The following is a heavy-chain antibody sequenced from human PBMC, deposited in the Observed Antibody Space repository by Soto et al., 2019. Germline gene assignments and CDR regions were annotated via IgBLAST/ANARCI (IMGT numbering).Heavy chain of an antibody. V-gene: IGHV1-18*01. D-gene: IGHD2-15*01. Sequence: ASVKVSCKTSGYTFTTYGVSWVRQAPGQGLEWMGWINPYNGNTNYAQRLQGRVTLTTDTSTSTAYMELRSLRSDDTALYYCAREDGYCSGGTCQSGGWLEPWGQGTLVTVSS. CDR3: AREDGYCSGGTCQSGGWLEP. CDR1: GYTFTTYG. CDR2: INPYNGNT. J-gene: IGHJ5*02.